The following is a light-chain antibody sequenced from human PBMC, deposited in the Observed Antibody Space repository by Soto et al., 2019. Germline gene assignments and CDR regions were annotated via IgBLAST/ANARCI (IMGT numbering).Light chain of an antibody. Sequence: SAVPQPGSVSGSPGQSITISCTGTSSDVGSYNLVSWYQQHPGKAPKLMIYGVNKRPSGVSNRFSGSKSGNTASLTISGLQAEDEADYYCCSYAGISTFYVFGTGTKVTVL. CDR3: CSYAGISTFYV. CDR1: SSDVGSYNL. V-gene: IGLV2-23*02. CDR2: GVN. J-gene: IGLJ1*01.